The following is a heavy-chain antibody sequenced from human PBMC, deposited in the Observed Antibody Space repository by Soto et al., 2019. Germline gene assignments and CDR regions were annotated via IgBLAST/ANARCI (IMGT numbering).Heavy chain of an antibody. V-gene: IGHV4-59*01. CDR1: GGSISSYY. CDR2: IYYSGST. Sequence: SETLSLTCTVSGGSISSYYWIWIRQPPGKGLEWIGYIYYSGSTNYNPSLKSRVTISVDTSKNQFSLKLSSVTAADTAVYYCARDRYYGSGGRRNWFAPWGQGTLVTVSS. CDR3: ARDRYYGSGGRRNWFAP. J-gene: IGHJ5*02. D-gene: IGHD3-10*01.